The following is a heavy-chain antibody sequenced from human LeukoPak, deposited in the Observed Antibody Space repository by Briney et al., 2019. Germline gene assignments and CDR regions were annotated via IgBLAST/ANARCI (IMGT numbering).Heavy chain of an antibody. CDR1: GFTFSSYA. J-gene: IGHJ3*02. CDR2: ISGSGGST. V-gene: IGHV3-23*01. D-gene: IGHD2-15*01. Sequence: GGSLRLSCAASGFTFSSYAMSWVRQAPGKGLEWVSAISGSGGSTYYADSVKGRFTISRDNSKNTLYLQMNSLRAEDTAVYFCARPETCSGGSCYYDAFDIWGQGTMVTVSS. CDR3: ARPETCSGGSCYYDAFDI.